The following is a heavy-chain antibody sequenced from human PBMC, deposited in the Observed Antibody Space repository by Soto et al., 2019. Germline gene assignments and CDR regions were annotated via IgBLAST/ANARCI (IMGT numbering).Heavy chain of an antibody. Sequence: LSLTCTVSGGSIGSYHWSWVRQPPGKGLEWIASVYYTGTTNYNPSLGSRVTISIDAPGNRFSMEITSVTAADTAIYYCARGSVDTVDSSGFYEYWGQGTPVTVSS. CDR1: GGSIGSYH. CDR2: VYYTGTT. CDR3: ARGSVDTVDSSGFYEY. J-gene: IGHJ4*02. D-gene: IGHD3-22*01. V-gene: IGHV4-59*01.